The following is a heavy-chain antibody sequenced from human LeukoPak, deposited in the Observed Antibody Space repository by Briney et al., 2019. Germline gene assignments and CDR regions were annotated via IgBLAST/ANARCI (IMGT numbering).Heavy chain of an antibody. CDR2: ISSNGGRT. CDR1: GFIFSSYV. CDR3: ARDRLGPRDIVVTGDAFEI. Sequence: GGSLRLSCVASGFIFSSYVMYWVRQAPGKGLEYVSGISSNGGRTYHANSVKGRFTISRDNSKNTLYLQMGSLRAEDMAVYYCARDRLGPRDIVVTGDAFEIWGQGTMVTVSS. V-gene: IGHV3-64*01. J-gene: IGHJ3*02. D-gene: IGHD2-15*01.